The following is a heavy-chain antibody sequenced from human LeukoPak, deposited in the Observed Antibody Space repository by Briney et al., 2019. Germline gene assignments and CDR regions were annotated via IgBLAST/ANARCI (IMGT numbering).Heavy chain of an antibody. D-gene: IGHD3-22*01. CDR1: GGSISSSSYY. V-gene: IGHV4-39*01. CDR3: ANGGTYSSGP. J-gene: IGHJ5*02. CDR2: IYYSGST. Sequence: SETLSLTCTVSGGSISSSSYYWGWIRQPPGKGLEWIGSIYYSGSTYYNPSLKSRVTISVDTSKNEISLILSSVTAADTAVYYCANGGTYSSGPWGQGTLVTVSS.